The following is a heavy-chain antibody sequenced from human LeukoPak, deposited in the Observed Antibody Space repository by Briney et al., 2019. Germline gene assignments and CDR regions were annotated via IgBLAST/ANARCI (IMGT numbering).Heavy chain of an antibody. CDR2: INHSGST. D-gene: IGHD6-6*01. V-gene: IGHV4-34*01. CDR1: GGSFSGYY. J-gene: IGHJ4*02. Sequence: PSETLSLTCAVYGGSFSGYYWSWIRQPPGKGLEWIGEINHSGSTNYNPSLKSRVTISVDTSKNQFSLKLSSVTAADTAVYYRARERVAARPFDYWGQGTLVTVSS. CDR3: ARERVAARPFDY.